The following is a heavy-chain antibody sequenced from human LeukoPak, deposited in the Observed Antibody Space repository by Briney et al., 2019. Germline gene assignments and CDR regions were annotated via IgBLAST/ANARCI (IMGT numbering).Heavy chain of an antibody. J-gene: IGHJ5*02. CDR2: MSFDGSDK. CDR3: AKADCSTTSCYFDP. V-gene: IGHV3-30*18. Sequence: TGGSLRLSCAASGXTFSSYGVHWVRQAPGKGLEWVAVMSFDGSDKYYADSVKGRFTISRDNFKNTLYLQMNSLRAEDTAVYYCAKADCSTTSCYFDPWGQGTLVTVSS. D-gene: IGHD2-2*01. CDR1: GXTFSSYG.